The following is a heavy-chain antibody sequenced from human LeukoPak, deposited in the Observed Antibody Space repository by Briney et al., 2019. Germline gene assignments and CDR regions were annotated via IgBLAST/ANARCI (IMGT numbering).Heavy chain of an antibody. CDR2: IYPGDSDT. Sequence: GEXXKXSFKGSGYSFTNYWIGWVRQMPGKGLEWMGIIYPGDSDTRYSPSFQGQVTISADKSISTAYLQWSSLKASDTAMYYCARRDTTMDFDSWGQGTLVTVSS. V-gene: IGHV5-51*01. CDR1: GYSFTNYW. J-gene: IGHJ4*02. D-gene: IGHD5-18*01. CDR3: ARRDTTMDFDS.